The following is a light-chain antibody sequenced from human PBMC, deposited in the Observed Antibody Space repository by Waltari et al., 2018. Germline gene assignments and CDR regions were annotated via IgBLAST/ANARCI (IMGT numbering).Light chain of an antibody. CDR3: QTWDSRTAI. CDR2: QDT. CDR1: KLGDQF. V-gene: IGLV3-1*01. Sequence: SYELTQPPSLSVSPGQTASITCSGDKLGDQFASWYQQRPGQSPTLVIYQDTKRPSGIPERFSGSSSGNTATLTIRGTQALDETDYYCQTWDSRTAIFGTGTKVTVV. J-gene: IGLJ1*01.